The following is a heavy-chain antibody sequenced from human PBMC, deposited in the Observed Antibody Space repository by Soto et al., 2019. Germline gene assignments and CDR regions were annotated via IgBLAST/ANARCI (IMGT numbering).Heavy chain of an antibody. V-gene: IGHV3-33*01. Sequence: QLQLVESGGGVVQPGRSLRLSCAASGFTFSGHGMHWVRQAPGKGLEWVAVVCNDGRKEYYANSVKGRFTISRDNSKNTSYLPSNSPQARGPAVGSRARRRRGVSGGNSGYYDYWGQGTLVTVSS. CDR2: VCNDGRKE. CDR3: ARRRRGVSGGNSGYYDY. J-gene: IGHJ4*02. CDR1: GFTFSGHG. D-gene: IGHD2-21*02.